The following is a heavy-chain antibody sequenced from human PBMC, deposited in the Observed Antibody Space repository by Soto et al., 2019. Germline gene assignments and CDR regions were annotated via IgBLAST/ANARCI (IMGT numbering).Heavy chain of an antibody. D-gene: IGHD2-15*01. V-gene: IGHV3-30-3*01. J-gene: IGHJ4*02. CDR2: ISYDGSNK. CDR1: GFTFSSYA. CDR3: ARNLHPSRYCSGGSRYPAY. Sequence: GRSLRLSCAVAGFTFSSYAMHWVRQAPGKGLEWVAVISYDGSNKYCADSVKGRFTISRDNSKNTLYLEMNSLRAEDTAVYYCARNLHPSRYCSGGSRYPAYWGQGTLVTVSS.